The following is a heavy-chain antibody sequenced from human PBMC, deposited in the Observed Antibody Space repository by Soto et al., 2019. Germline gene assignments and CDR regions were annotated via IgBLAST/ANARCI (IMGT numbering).Heavy chain of an antibody. D-gene: IGHD6-19*01. CDR3: ASWLKEAGIGGSYYDGMDV. CDR2: IIPIFGTA. CDR1: GGTLSSYA. V-gene: IGHV1-69*12. J-gene: IGHJ6*02. Sequence: QFQLVQYGAEVKKPGSSVQVSCKAPGGTLSSYAFSWVRQAPGQGLEWMGGIIPIFGTADYAQKLQGRVTITADESTRKAHMELRSLRCEDTAVYYCASWLKEAGIGGSYYDGMDVWGQGTTVTVSS.